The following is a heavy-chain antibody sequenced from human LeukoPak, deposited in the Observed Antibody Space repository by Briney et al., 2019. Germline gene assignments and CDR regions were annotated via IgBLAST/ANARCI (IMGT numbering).Heavy chain of an antibody. J-gene: IGHJ3*02. CDR2: ISGSGGST. CDR3: AKAPPIFGVVIRGAFDI. D-gene: IGHD3-3*01. CDR1: GFTFSSYA. V-gene: IGHV3-23*01. Sequence: GGSLRLSCAASGFTFSSYAMSWVRQAPGKGLEWVSGISGSGGSTYDADSVKGRFTISRDNSKNTLYLQMNSLRAEDTAVYYCAKAPPIFGVVIRGAFDIWGQGTMVTVSS.